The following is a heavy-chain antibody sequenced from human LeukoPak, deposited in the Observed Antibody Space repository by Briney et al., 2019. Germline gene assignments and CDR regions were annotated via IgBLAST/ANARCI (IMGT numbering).Heavy chain of an antibody. J-gene: IGHJ4*02. CDR2: ITWNSGSI. V-gene: IGHV3-9*01. Sequence: GRSLRLSCAASGCAFDDYAMHWVRQAPGKGLEWVSGITWNSGSIGYGDSVKGRFTVSRDNAKNSLYLQMNSLRAEDTALYYCAKDISKLGTIVDYWGQGTLVTVSS. CDR1: GCAFDDYA. CDR3: AKDISKLGTIVDY. D-gene: IGHD7-27*01.